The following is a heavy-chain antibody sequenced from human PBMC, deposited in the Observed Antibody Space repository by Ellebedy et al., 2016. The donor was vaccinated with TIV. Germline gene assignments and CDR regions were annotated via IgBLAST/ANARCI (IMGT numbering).Heavy chain of an antibody. D-gene: IGHD4-11*01. CDR2: ISAGGGST. V-gene: IGHV3-23*01. Sequence: GESLKISXAASGFTFSGYAMSWVRQAPGKGLEWVSAISAGGGSTYYADSVKGRFTISRDNSKNTLYLQMSSLRAEDTAVYYCAKSMFEDYSLTPNPYCFDYWGQGTLVTVSS. J-gene: IGHJ4*02. CDR3: AKSMFEDYSLTPNPYCFDY. CDR1: GFTFSGYA.